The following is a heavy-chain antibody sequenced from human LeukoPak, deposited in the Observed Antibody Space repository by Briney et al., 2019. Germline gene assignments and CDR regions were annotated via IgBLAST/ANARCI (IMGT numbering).Heavy chain of an antibody. D-gene: IGHD5-18*01. J-gene: IGHJ4*02. CDR2: IYYSGST. CDR1: GGSISSYY. V-gene: IGHV4-59*08. CDR3: ASSSAMVTHSFHY. Sequence: PSETLSLTCTVSGGSISSYYWSWIRQPPGEGLEWIGFIYYSGSTNQNPSLKSRVTMSVDTSKNQFFLRLSSVTAADTAVYYCASSSAMVTHSFHYWGQGTLVTVSS.